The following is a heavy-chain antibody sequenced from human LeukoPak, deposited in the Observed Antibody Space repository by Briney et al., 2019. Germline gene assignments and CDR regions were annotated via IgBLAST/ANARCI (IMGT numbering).Heavy chain of an antibody. V-gene: IGHV4-39*07. CDR2: IYYSGTT. D-gene: IGHD4-17*01. CDR1: GFTFSSYA. J-gene: IGHJ4*02. CDR3: TREENYGDHPRTVILDY. Sequence: GSLRLSCAASGFTFSSYAMSWVRQAPGTGLEWIGSIYYSGTTYYNPSLKSRVTMSVDTSKNQFSLNLISLTAADTAVYFCTREENYGDHPRTVILDYWGQGVLVTVSS.